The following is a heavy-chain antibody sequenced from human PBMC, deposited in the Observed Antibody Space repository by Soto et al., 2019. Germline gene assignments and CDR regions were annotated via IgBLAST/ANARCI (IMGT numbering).Heavy chain of an antibody. V-gene: IGHV1-69*01. CDR3: ARDRGGAGYSYGYRFDY. Sequence: QVQLVQSGAEVKKPGSSVKVSCKASGGTFSSYAISWVRQAPGQGLEWMGGIIPIFGTANYAQKFQGRVTITEDESTSTAYMELSSLRSEDTAVYYCARDRGGAGYSYGYRFDYWGQGTLVTVSS. J-gene: IGHJ4*02. CDR1: GGTFSSYA. D-gene: IGHD5-18*01. CDR2: IIPIFGTA.